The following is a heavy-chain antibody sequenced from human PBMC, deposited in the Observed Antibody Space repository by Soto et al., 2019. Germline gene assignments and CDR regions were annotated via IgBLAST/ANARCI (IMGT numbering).Heavy chain of an antibody. V-gene: IGHV4-59*01. CDR3: ARSYDFWSGYYTGFDY. D-gene: IGHD3-3*01. CDR2: IYYSGST. CDR1: GGSISSYY. J-gene: IGHJ4*02. Sequence: SETLSLTCTVSGGSISSYYWSWIRQPPGKGLEWIGYIYYSGSTNYNPPLKSRVPISVDTSKNQFSLKLSSVTAADTAVYYCARSYDFWSGYYTGFDYWGQGTLVTVSS.